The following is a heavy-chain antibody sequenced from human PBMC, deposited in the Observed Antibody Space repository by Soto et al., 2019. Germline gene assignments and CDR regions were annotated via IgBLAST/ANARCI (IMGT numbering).Heavy chain of an antibody. CDR2: IFSSGST. J-gene: IGHJ5*02. V-gene: IGHV4-4*07. Sequence: PSETLSLTCTVSGGFITDYSWVWIRQPAGKGLEWIGRIFSSGSTNYNPSLKGRITMSLDTSKNQFSLKLNSAPATDTAVYFCARDQGVVVTADNWFDPWGQGILVTVSS. D-gene: IGHD2-21*02. CDR3: ARDQGVVVTADNWFDP. CDR1: GGFITDYS.